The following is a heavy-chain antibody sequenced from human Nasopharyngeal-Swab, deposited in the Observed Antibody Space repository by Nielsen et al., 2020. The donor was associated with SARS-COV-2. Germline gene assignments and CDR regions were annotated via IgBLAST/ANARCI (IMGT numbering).Heavy chain of an antibody. Sequence: SLNISCAASGFTFDDYAMHWVRQAPGKGLEWVSGISWNSGSIGYADSVKGRFTISRDNAKNSLYLQMNSLRAEDTALYYCARDRSGWYLDYWGQGTLVTVSS. CDR2: ISWNSGSI. D-gene: IGHD6-19*01. V-gene: IGHV3-9*01. J-gene: IGHJ4*02. CDR1: GFTFDDYA. CDR3: ARDRSGWYLDY.